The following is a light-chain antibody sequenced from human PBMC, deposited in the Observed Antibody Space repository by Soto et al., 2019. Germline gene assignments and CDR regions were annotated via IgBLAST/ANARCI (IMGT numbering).Light chain of an antibody. CDR2: DVS. CDR1: QDISIY. J-gene: IGKJ2*01. Sequence: DIQMTQSPSSLSASVGDRVTITCRASQDISIYLNWFQQKPGKAPKLLIYDVSNLEKGVPSRFTGSGSGTDFTLTINSLQPDEIATYYCQQYNVVPPTFSQGTRLEI. CDR3: QQYNVVPPT. V-gene: IGKV1-33*01.